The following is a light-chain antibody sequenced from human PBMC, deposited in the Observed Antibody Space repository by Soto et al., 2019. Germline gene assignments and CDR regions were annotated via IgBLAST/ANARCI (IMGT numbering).Light chain of an antibody. V-gene: IGKV3-15*01. J-gene: IGKJ3*01. CDR1: QSVSSN. Sequence: EIVMTQSPATLSVSPGERATLSCRASQSVSSNLAWYQQKPGQAPRLLIYGASTRATGIPARFSGSGSGTEFTLTISSLQSEDFAVYYCQHRSGFTFGPGTKVDIK. CDR3: QHRSGFT. CDR2: GAS.